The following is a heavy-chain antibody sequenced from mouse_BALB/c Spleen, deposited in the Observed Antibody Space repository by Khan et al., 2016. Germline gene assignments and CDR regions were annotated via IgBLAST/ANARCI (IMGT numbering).Heavy chain of an antibody. CDR1: GFNIKDTY. CDR2: IDPANGHT. Sequence: VQLKQSGAELVKPGASVKLSCTASGFNIKDTYMHWVKQRPKQGLEWIGRIDPANGHTEYDPKFQDKATITADTSSNTAYLQVSSLTSEDTAFYCCASGLFYCDYWGQGTNLTVSS. D-gene: IGHD1-1*01. V-gene: IGHV14-3*02. J-gene: IGHJ2*01. CDR3: ASGLFYCDY.